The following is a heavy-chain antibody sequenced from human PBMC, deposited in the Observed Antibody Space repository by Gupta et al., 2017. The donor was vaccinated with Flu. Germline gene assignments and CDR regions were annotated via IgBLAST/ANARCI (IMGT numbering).Heavy chain of an antibody. CDR3: ARPNFEKNSMQDGFDI. V-gene: IGHV3-30*03. J-gene: IGHJ3*02. D-gene: IGHD2-2*01. Sequence: PGKGLEWVAATSYDGNNKDYADSVKGRFTISRDNSKNTLYLQMNSLREDDTAVCYCARPNFEKNSMQDGFDIWGQGTLVTVSS. CDR2: TSYDGNNK.